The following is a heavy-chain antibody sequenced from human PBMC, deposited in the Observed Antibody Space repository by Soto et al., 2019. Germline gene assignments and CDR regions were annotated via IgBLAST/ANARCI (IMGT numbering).Heavy chain of an antibody. D-gene: IGHD6-25*01. V-gene: IGHV3-20*04. Sequence: GGSLRLSCAASGFTFSSYAMSWVRQAPGKGLEWISGINWNGASAGYADSVKGRFTISRDNAKNSLYLQMNSLRAEDTALYYCARGLNKAALSFEYWGQGTLVTVSS. J-gene: IGHJ4*01. CDR1: GFTFSSYA. CDR2: INWNGASA. CDR3: ARGLNKAALSFEY.